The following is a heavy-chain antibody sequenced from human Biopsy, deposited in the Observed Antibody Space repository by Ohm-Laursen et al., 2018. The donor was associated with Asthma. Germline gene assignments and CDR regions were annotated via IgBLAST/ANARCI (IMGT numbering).Heavy chain of an antibody. CDR1: GGSISGFY. CDR3: ARDSYSSGLYDDFES. CDR2: IYYTGTT. D-gene: IGHD6-19*01. Sequence: SETLSLTCTVSGGSISGFYWSWIRQPPGKGLEWIGYIYYTGTTNYNPSLKSRVSISVDTSKNQFSLKLTSVTAADTAVYYCARDSYSSGLYDDFESWGQGTLVTVSS. V-gene: IGHV4-59*01. J-gene: IGHJ4*02.